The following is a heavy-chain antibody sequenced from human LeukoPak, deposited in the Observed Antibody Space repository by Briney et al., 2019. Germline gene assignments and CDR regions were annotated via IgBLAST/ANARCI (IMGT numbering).Heavy chain of an antibody. D-gene: IGHD1-1*01. V-gene: IGHV4-39*01. CDR1: GGSISNNNYY. J-gene: IGHJ4*02. Sequence: KPSETLSLTCTVSGGSISNNNYYWASIRQPLGKGLECIGSIYYSGSPYYNPSLKSRVTISVDTSKSQYSLRLSSVTAADTAVYYCATWRTAKTGFVYWGQGTLVTVSS. CDR2: IYYSGSP. CDR3: ATWRTAKTGFVY.